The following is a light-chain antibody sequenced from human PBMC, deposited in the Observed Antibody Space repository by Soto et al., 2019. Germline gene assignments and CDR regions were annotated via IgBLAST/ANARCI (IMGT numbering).Light chain of an antibody. Sequence: QSVLTQPPSASGTPGQRVTISCSGSSSNIGSNTVNWYQQLPGTAPKLLIYRNYQRPSGVPDRFSGSKSGTSASLAISGLRSEDEADYYCATWDDSLRGWVFGGGTKVTVL. J-gene: IGLJ3*02. V-gene: IGLV1-47*01. CDR3: ATWDDSLRGWV. CDR2: RNY. CDR1: SSNIGSNT.